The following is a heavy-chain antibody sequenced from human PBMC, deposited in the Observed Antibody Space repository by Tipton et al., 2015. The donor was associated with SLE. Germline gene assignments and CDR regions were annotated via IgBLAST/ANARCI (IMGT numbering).Heavy chain of an antibody. CDR3: ARDLRDPQIDGDEFDY. CDR2: INTKTGSP. D-gene: IGHD4-17*01. CDR1: GYPFSSFA. V-gene: IGHV7-4-1*02. Sequence: QVQLVQSGSELKKPGASVKVSCKTSGYPFSSFAMNWVRQAPGQGLEWMGWINTKTGSPTYAQIQGFTGRFVFSLDTSVTTAYLQISALKAEDTAVYYCARDLRDPQIDGDEFDYWGQGTLVTVSS. J-gene: IGHJ4*02.